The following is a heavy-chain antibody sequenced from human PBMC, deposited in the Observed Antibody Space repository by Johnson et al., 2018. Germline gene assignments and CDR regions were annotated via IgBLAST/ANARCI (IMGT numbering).Heavy chain of an antibody. Sequence: QVQLVQSGGRVVQPGRSLRLSCSASGFTFSSYAMHWVRQAPGKGLEWVAVISDDGSNKFYAESVKGRFTSSRDNSKYTVYLQMHSLKAEDTAGFYCARAQGGDYLAEYFQHWGQGTLVTVSS. V-gene: IGHV3-30-3*01. CDR3: ARAQGGDYLAEYFQH. CDR1: GFTFSSYA. CDR2: ISDDGSNK. J-gene: IGHJ1*01. D-gene: IGHD4-17*01.